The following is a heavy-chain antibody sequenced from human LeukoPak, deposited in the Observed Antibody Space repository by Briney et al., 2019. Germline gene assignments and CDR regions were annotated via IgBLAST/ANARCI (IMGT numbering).Heavy chain of an antibody. CDR1: GFTFSNAW. Sequence: PGGSLRLSCAVSGFTFSNAWMSWVRQAPGKGLEWVARIKSKTDGGTTDYAAPVKGRFTISRDDSKNTLYLQMNSLKTEDTAVYYCTTDFLDYYYDSSGSTLFDYWGQGTLVTVSS. D-gene: IGHD3-22*01. CDR3: TTDFLDYYYDSSGSTLFDY. J-gene: IGHJ4*02. CDR2: IKSKTDGGTT. V-gene: IGHV3-15*01.